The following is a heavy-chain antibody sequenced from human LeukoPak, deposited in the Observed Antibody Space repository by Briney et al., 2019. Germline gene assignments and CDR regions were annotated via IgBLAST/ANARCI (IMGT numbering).Heavy chain of an antibody. J-gene: IGHJ4*02. CDR1: GFTFNNYA. Sequence: PGGSLRLSCAASGFTFNNYAMTWVRQAPGKGLEWVSFIYSDNTHYSDSVKGRFTISRDNSKNTLYLQMNRLRAEDTAVYYCARRAGAYSHPYDYWGQGTLVTVSS. V-gene: IGHV3-53*01. CDR2: IYSDNT. CDR3: ARRAGAYSHPYDY. D-gene: IGHD4/OR15-4a*01.